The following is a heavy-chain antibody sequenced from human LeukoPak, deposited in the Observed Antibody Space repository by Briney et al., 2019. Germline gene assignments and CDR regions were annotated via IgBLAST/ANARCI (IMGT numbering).Heavy chain of an antibody. Sequence: ASVKVSCKASGGTLSTHAVSWVRQAPGQGLEWMGGIILISPTANYAQKFQDRVTITMDQYTTYMELSSLRSDDTAVYYCATGRVSDTTLVSWFDTWGQETLVTVSS. CDR2: IILISPTA. CDR1: GGTLSTHA. V-gene: IGHV1-69*05. J-gene: IGHJ5*02. D-gene: IGHD5-18*01. CDR3: ATGRVSDTTLVSWFDT.